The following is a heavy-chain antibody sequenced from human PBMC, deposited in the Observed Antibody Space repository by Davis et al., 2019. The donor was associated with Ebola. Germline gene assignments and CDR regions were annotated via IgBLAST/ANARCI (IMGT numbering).Heavy chain of an antibody. CDR1: VITFSSYA. CDR3: AKGTDIAALSHGY. V-gene: IGHV3-23*01. D-gene: IGHD2-15*01. Sequence: GGSLRLSCTDSVITFSSYAMTWVRQAPGKGLEWVSAISGSGGSTYYADSVKGRFTISSDNSKKTLYLQMNSLRAEDTAVYYCAKGTDIAALSHGYWGQGTLVTVSS. CDR2: ISGSGGST. J-gene: IGHJ4*02.